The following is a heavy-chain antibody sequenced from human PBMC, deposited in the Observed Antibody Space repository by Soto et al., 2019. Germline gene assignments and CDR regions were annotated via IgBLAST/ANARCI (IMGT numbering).Heavy chain of an antibody. CDR1: GFRFSDHS. Sequence: LVESGGGLVHPGESLRLSCEGSGFRFSDHSMNWVRQAPGKGLQWISYISSNGDITYYADSVKGRFTVSRDNANIALFLPMNSLRDDDTATYYCARLPKGSLVTAWGQGARVTVSS. D-gene: IGHD2-21*02. J-gene: IGHJ4*02. CDR2: ISSNGDIT. V-gene: IGHV3-48*02. CDR3: ARLPKGSLVTA.